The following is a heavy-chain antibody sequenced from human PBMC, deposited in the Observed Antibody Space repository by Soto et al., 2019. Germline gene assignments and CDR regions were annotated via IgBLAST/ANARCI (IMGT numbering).Heavy chain of an antibody. CDR1: GFTFSDYA. Sequence: VQLVESGGGVVQPGRSLRLSCAASGFTFSDYAMHWVRQAPGKGLEWVAVVSHDGRNTHYADSVKGRFTISRDSSKNTVSLEMTRLRAADTAVSYCAKGGRQWLVTSDFNYWGQGALVTVSS. D-gene: IGHD6-19*01. CDR3: AKGGRQWLVTSDFNY. CDR2: VSHDGRNT. J-gene: IGHJ4*02. V-gene: IGHV3-30*18.